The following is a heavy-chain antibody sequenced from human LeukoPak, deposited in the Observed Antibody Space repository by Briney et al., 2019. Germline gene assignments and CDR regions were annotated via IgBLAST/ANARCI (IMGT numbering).Heavy chain of an antibody. CDR1: GGSISSRSYY. CDR2: IYYSGST. Sequence: SETLSLTCTVSGGSISSRSYYWGWIRQPPGKGLEWIGSIYYSGSTYYNPALKSRVTISVDTSKNQFSLKLSSVTAADTAVYYCAREAVVVAVANWFDPWGQGTLVTVSS. D-gene: IGHD2-15*01. J-gene: IGHJ5*02. CDR3: AREAVVVAVANWFDP. V-gene: IGHV4-39*07.